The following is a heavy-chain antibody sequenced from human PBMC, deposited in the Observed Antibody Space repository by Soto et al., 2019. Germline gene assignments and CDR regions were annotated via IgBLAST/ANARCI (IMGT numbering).Heavy chain of an antibody. CDR3: ARTRVSGPSDWGEVGY. Sequence: QVQLVQSGAEVKKPGASVKVSCKTSGYTFSTYYIHWVRQAPGQGLEWIGIINPSDGSTGYTRNFQGRVAMTRDTSTSTVYMELGSLRSEDMAVYYCARTRVSGPSDWGEVGYWGQGTLVIVSS. V-gene: IGHV1-46*01. CDR2: INPSDGST. D-gene: IGHD7-27*01. J-gene: IGHJ4*02. CDR1: GYTFSTYY.